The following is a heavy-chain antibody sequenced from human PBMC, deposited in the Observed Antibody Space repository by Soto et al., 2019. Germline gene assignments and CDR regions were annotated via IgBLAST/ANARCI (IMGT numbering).Heavy chain of an antibody. J-gene: IGHJ4*02. D-gene: IGHD2-8*01. Sequence: QLHLQESGPGLVKPSETLSLTCTVSGDSIISSSYYWGWIRQSPGRGLEWIGSIYYSGSTYYNPSLTSRVTISIATAKSQLSLKLSSVTAADTAVYYCARLYEGKRPPDWWGQGTLVTVSS. CDR1: GDSIISSSYY. CDR3: ARLYEGKRPPDW. V-gene: IGHV4-39*01. CDR2: IYYSGST.